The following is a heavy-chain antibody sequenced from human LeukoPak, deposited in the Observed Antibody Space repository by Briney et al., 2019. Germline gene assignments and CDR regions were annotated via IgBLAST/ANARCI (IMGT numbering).Heavy chain of an antibody. V-gene: IGHV7-4-1*02. CDR2: INPNTGNP. CDR1: GYTFTNYA. J-gene: IGHJ4*02. Sequence: AASVKVSRKASGYTFTNYAMNWVRQAPGQGLEWMGWINPNTGNPTYAQGFTGRFVFSLDTSVSTTYLQISSLKAEDTAVYYCARAYQRLGELSLPDYWGQGTLVTVSS. CDR3: ARAYQRLGELSLPDY. D-gene: IGHD3-16*02.